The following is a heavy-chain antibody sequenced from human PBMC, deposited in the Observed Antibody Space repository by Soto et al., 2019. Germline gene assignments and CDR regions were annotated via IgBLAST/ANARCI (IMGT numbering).Heavy chain of an antibody. CDR3: ARLQDYGDYYYYMDV. CDR2: IYYSGST. D-gene: IGHD4-17*01. J-gene: IGHJ6*03. Sequence: SSETLSLTCTVSGGSISSYYWSWIRQPPGKGLEWIGYIYYSGSTNYNPSLKSRVTISVDTSKNQFSLKLSSVTAADTAVYYCARLQDYGDYYYYMDVWGKGTTVTVSS. V-gene: IGHV4-59*08. CDR1: GGSISSYY.